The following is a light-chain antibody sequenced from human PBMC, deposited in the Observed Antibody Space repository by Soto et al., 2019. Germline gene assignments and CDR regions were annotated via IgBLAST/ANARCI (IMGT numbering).Light chain of an antibody. J-gene: IGLJ1*01. CDR2: EDN. V-gene: IGLV2-23*01. CDR1: SSDVGSDHL. Sequence: QSALTQPASVSGSPGQSITISCTGTSSDVGSDHLVSWYQQHPGKAPKVMIYEDNKRPSGVSNRFSGSKSGNTASLTISGLQAEDEADYYCCSYARSSTYYVFGTGTKLTVL. CDR3: CSYARSSTYYV.